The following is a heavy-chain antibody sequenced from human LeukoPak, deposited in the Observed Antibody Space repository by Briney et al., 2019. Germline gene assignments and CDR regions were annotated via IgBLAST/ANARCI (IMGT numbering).Heavy chain of an antibody. D-gene: IGHD6-13*01. J-gene: IGHJ6*03. Sequence: SETLSLTCTVSVGSVSSGSYYWGWIRQPPGKGLEWIGYIYYTRSINYNPSLKSRFTISVDTSYNQFSLKLRSVTAADTAVYYCARVYSSNWPRPYYYFYSMDVWGKGTTVTVSS. CDR2: IYYTRSI. V-gene: IGHV4-61*01. CDR1: VGSVSSGSYY. CDR3: ARVYSSNWPRPYYYFYSMDV.